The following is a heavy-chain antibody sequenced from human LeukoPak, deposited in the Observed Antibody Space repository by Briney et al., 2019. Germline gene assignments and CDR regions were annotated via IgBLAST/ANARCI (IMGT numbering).Heavy chain of an antibody. CDR1: GFTFSSYA. CDR3: ARDLRRWIQLWWDYYYYGMDV. D-gene: IGHD5-18*01. Sequence: GGSLRLSCAASGFTFSSYAMHWVRQAPGKGLEWVAVISYDGSNKYYADSVKGRFTISRDNSKNTLYLQMNSLRAEDTAVYYCARDLRRWIQLWWDYYYYGMDVWGQGTTVTVSS. V-gene: IGHV3-30-3*01. CDR2: ISYDGSNK. J-gene: IGHJ6*02.